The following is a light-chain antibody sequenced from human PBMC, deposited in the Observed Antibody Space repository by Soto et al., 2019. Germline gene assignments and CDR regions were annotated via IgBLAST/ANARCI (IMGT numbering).Light chain of an antibody. CDR2: GAA. V-gene: IGKV3-20*01. Sequence: EIVLTQSPGTLSLSPGERATLSCRASKSVSSTYLAWHQHKPGQAPRLLIYGAATRAAGVPDRFSGRGSGTDFTLTSSRLEPEDFAVYYCQQYGSSPLFTFGPGTKLQIK. CDR3: QQYGSSPLFT. CDR1: KSVSSTY. J-gene: IGKJ3*01.